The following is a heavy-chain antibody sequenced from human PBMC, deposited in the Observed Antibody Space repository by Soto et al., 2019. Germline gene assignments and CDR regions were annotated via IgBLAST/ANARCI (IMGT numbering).Heavy chain of an antibody. CDR3: ARGRDSSGWYLAFDI. CDR1: GGSISSGGYY. D-gene: IGHD6-19*01. J-gene: IGHJ3*02. Sequence: QVQLQESGPGLVKPSQTLSLTCTVSGGSISSGGYYWSWIRQHPGKGLEWIGYIYYSGSTYYNPSLKSRVTISVDTSKNQFSLKLSSVTAADTAVYYCARGRDSSGWYLAFDIWGQGTMVTVSS. V-gene: IGHV4-31*03. CDR2: IYYSGST.